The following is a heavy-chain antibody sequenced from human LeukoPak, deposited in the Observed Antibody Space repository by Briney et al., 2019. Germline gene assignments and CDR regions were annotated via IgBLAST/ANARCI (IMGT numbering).Heavy chain of an antibody. CDR1: GYSISSGYY. V-gene: IGHV4-38-2*02. Sequence: PSETLSLTCAVSGYSISSGYYWGWIRQPPGKGLEWIGSIYHSGSTYYNPSLKSRVTIAVDTSKNQFSLKLSSVTAADTAVYYCAREESTNRVCYTHWGQGTLVTVSS. CDR3: AREESTNRVCYTH. J-gene: IGHJ4*02. CDR2: IYHSGST. D-gene: IGHD2-8*01.